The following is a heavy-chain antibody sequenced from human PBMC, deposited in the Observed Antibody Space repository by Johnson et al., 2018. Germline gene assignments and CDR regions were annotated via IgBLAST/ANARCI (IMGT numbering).Heavy chain of an antibody. CDR2: IIPIFGTA. V-gene: IGHV1-69*01. J-gene: IGHJ6*02. Sequence: QVQLGQSGAEVKKPGSSVKVCCKASGGTFSSYAISWVRQAPGQGLEWMGGIIPIFGTANYAQKFQGRVTITADESTSTAYMELSSLRSEDTAVYYCARGGSPVVNKYYYYGMDVWGQGTTVTVSS. CDR3: ARGGSPVVNKYYYYGMDV. CDR1: GGTFSSYA. D-gene: IGHD4-23*01.